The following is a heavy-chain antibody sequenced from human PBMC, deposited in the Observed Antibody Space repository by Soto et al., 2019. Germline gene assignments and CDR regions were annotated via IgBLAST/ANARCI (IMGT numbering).Heavy chain of an antibody. CDR2: INHSGST. CDR1: GGSVTSYH. J-gene: IGHJ4*02. Sequence: SETLSLTCFVSGGSVTSYHWSWIRQPPGKGLEWIGEINHSGSTNYNPSLKSRVTISVDTSKNQFSLKLSSVTAADTAVYYCARGGRIGDFWSGYRTHFDYWGQGTLVTVSS. D-gene: IGHD3-3*01. CDR3: ARGGRIGDFWSGYRTHFDY. V-gene: IGHV4-34*01.